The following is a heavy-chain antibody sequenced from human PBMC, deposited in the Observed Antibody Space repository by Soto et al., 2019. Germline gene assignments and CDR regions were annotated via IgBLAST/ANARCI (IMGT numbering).Heavy chain of an antibody. D-gene: IGHD2-21*01. CDR3: GAGDPPPGVVRPWYFDL. CDR1: GFTFSSYS. V-gene: IGHV3-48*01. CDR2: ISSSSSTI. Sequence: EVQLVESGGGLVQPGGSLRLSCAASGFTFSSYSMNWVRQAPGKGLEWVSYISSSSSTIYYADSVKGRFTISRDNANYSHLQQISRRRADTTAYYCGAGDPPPGVVRPWYFDLWGRGTLVTVSS. J-gene: IGHJ2*01.